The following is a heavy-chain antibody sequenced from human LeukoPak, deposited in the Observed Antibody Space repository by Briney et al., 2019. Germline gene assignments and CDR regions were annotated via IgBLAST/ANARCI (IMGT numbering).Heavy chain of an antibody. J-gene: IGHJ4*02. CDR2: IKQDGSEK. CDR1: GFTFSSYW. CDR3: ARDYIMLAVAGTIFDY. D-gene: IGHD6-19*01. V-gene: IGHV3-7*01. Sequence: GGSLRLSCAASGFTFSSYWMSWVRQAPGKGLEWVANIKQDGSEKYYVDSVKGRFTISRDNAKNSLYLQMNSLRAEDTAVYYCARDYIMLAVAGTIFDYWGQGTLVTVSS.